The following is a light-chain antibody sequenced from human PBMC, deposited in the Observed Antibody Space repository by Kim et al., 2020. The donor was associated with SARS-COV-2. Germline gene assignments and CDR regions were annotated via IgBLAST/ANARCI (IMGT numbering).Light chain of an antibody. V-gene: IGKV3-20*01. CDR2: DAS. CDR1: KIVSSKF. CDR3: QQCGNSPQT. J-gene: IGKJ5*01. Sequence: SGERGILTCRASKIVSSKFLAWYQQKPGQAPRLLMYDASSRATGIADRVSGSGSGTDFTLTISRLEPEDFAVYYCQQCGNSPQTFGQGTRLEIK.